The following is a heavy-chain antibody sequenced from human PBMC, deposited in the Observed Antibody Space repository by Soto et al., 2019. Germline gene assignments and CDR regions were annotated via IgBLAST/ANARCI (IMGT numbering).Heavy chain of an antibody. D-gene: IGHD2-2*01. V-gene: IGHV1-2*04. CDR2: INPNSGGT. J-gene: IGHJ6*03. CDR3: ARDLRYQRPYYYYYYMDV. Sequence: QVQLVQSGAEVKKPGASVKVSCKASGYTFTGYYMHWVRQAPGQGLEWMGWINPNSGGTNYAQKFQGWVTMTRDTSISTAYMEMSRLRSDDTAVYYCARDLRYQRPYYYYYYMDVWDKGTTVTVSS. CDR1: GYTFTGYY.